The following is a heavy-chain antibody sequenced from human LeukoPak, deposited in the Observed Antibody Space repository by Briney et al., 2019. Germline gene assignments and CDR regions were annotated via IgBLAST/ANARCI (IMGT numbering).Heavy chain of an antibody. J-gene: IGHJ4*02. CDR3: AKNGQQLVGGAGYFDY. CDR1: GFTFSEYA. V-gene: IGHV3-23*01. CDR2: INGISDSGLT. D-gene: IGHD6-13*01. Sequence: QPGGSLRLSCAASGFTFSEYAMSWVRQAPGKGLEWVSAINGISDSGLTYFADSVKGRFTISRDNSKNTMYLQMNSLRVEDTAVYYCAKNGQQLVGGAGYFDYWGQGTLVTVSS.